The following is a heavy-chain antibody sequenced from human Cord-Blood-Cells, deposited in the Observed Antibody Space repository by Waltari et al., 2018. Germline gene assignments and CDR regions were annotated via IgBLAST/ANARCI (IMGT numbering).Heavy chain of an antibody. CDR3: ARRPSYQASDAFDI. CDR1: GFTFSSYW. D-gene: IGHD3-16*02. J-gene: IGHJ3*02. V-gene: IGHV3-7*01. CDR2: IKQDGSEK. Sequence: EVQLVESGGGLVQPGGSLRLSCAASGFTFSSYWMRWVRQAPGKGLEWVANIKQDGSEKYYVDSVKGRFTISRDNAKNSLYLQMNSLRAEDTAVYYCARRPSYQASDAFDIWGQGTMVTVSS.